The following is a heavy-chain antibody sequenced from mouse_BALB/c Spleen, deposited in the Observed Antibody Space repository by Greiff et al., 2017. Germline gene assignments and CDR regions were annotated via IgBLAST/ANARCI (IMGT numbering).Heavy chain of an antibody. CDR1: GFSLTSYG. V-gene: IGHV2-9*02. J-gene: IGHJ3*01. Sequence: VQRVESGPGLVAPSQSLSITCTVSGFSLTSYGVHWVRQPPGKGLEWLGVIWAGGSTNYNSALMSRLSISKDNSKSQVFLKMNSLQTDDTAMYYCARDGGLGLAYWGQGTLVTVSA. CDR3: ARDGGLGLAY. D-gene: IGHD4-1*01. CDR2: IWAGGST.